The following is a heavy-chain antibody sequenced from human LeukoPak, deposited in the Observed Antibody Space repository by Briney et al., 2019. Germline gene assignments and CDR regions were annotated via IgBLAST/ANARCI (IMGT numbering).Heavy chain of an antibody. V-gene: IGHV3-23*01. CDR2: ISGSGGST. D-gene: IGHD2-2*01. CDR1: GFTFSSYS. J-gene: IGHJ4*02. CDR3: ARSIRPPVVPAEMGY. Sequence: GFLRLSCAASGFTFSSYSMNWVRQAPGKGLEWVSAISGSGGSTYYADSVKGRFTISRDNSKNTLYLQMNSLRAEDKAVYYCARSIRPPVVPAEMGYWGQGTLVTVSS.